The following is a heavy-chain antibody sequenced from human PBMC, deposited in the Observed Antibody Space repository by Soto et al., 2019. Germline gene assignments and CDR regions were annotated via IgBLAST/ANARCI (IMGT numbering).Heavy chain of an antibody. CDR1: GGSISSSSYY. V-gene: IGHV4-39*07. J-gene: IGHJ6*02. CDR3: ASRDDSSSWYLYYYYGMDV. D-gene: IGHD6-13*01. Sequence: SETLSLTCTVSGGSISSSSYYWGWIRQPPGKGLEWIGSIYYSGSTYYNPSLKSRVTISVDTSKNQFSLKLSSVTAADTAVYYCASRDDSSSWYLYYYYGMDVWGQGTTVTVSS. CDR2: IYYSGST.